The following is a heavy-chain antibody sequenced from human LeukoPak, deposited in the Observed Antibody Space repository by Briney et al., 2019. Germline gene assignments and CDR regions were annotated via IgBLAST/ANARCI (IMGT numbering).Heavy chain of an antibody. CDR3: ARREGSYYYYMDV. D-gene: IGHD3-10*01. CDR1: GGSISSSSYY. V-gene: IGHV4-39*01. CDR2: IYYSGST. J-gene: IGHJ6*03. Sequence: SETLSLTCTVSGGSISSSSYYWGWIRQPPGKGLEWIGSIYYSGSTYYNPSLKSRVTISVDTSKNQFSLKLSSVTAADTAVYYCARREGSYYYYMDVWGKGTTVTISS.